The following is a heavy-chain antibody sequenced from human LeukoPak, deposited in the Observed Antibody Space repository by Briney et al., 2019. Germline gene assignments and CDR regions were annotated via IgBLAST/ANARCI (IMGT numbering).Heavy chain of an antibody. Sequence: GGSLRLSCAASGFTFTSYAMNWVRQAPGQGLEWMGWINTNTGNPTYAQGFTGRFVFSLDTSVSTAYLQISSLKAEDTAVYYCARDRTMVRGVIFYWGQGTLVTVSS. J-gene: IGHJ4*02. CDR2: INTNTGNP. V-gene: IGHV7-4-1*02. D-gene: IGHD3-10*01. CDR1: GFTFTSYA. CDR3: ARDRTMVRGVIFY.